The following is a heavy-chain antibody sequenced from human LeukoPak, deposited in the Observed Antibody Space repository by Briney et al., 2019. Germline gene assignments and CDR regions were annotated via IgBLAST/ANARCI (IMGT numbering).Heavy chain of an antibody. CDR1: RYTFTGYY. D-gene: IGHD3-10*01. J-gene: IGHJ4*02. Sequence: ASVKVSCKASRYTFTGYYMHWVRQAPGQGLEWMGWINPNSGGTNYAQKFQGRVTMTRDTSISTAYMELSRLRSDDTAVYYCAREGWFGELSPPNLDYWGQGTLVTVSS. CDR2: INPNSGGT. CDR3: AREGWFGELSPPNLDY. V-gene: IGHV1-2*02.